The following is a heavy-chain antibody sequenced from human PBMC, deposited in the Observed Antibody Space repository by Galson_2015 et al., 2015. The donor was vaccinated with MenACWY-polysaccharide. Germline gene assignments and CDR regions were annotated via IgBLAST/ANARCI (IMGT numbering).Heavy chain of an antibody. CDR2: IKQSGSEK. CDR1: GFPFSDSW. Sequence: SLRLSCAASGFPFSDSWMTWIRQAPGKGLEWVATIKQSGSEKYYVDSVEGRFTVSRDNAKDSLYLQMNSLRAEDTAVYYCARARSWSGYFAFDFWGQGTMFTVSS. V-gene: IGHV3-7*01. J-gene: IGHJ3*01. D-gene: IGHD3-3*01. CDR3: ARARSWSGYFAFDF.